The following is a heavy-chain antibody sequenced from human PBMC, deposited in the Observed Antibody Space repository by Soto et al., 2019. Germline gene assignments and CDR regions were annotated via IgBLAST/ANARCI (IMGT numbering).Heavy chain of an antibody. CDR2: IWYDGSNK. V-gene: IGHV3-33*01. J-gene: IGHJ4*02. CDR3: ARDRNYGSGSYLDNYFDY. Sequence: GGSLRLSCAAYGFTFSSYGMHWVRQAPGKGLEWGAVIWYDGSNKYYADSVKGRFTLSRDNSKNTLYLQMNSLRAEDTAVYYFARDRNYGSGSYLDNYFDYWGQETLVTVSS. D-gene: IGHD3-10*01. CDR1: GFTFSSYG.